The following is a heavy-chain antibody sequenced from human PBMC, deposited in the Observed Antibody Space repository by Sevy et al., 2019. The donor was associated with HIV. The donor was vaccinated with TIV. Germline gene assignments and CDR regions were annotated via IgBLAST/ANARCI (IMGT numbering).Heavy chain of an antibody. D-gene: IGHD5-18*01. Sequence: SETLSLTCTVSGGSISSGGYYWSWIRQHPGKGLEWIGYIYYSWSTYYNPSLKSRVTISVDTSKNQFSLKLSSVTAADTAVYYCARGSDTAMVTIYYFDYWGQGTLVTVSS. J-gene: IGHJ4*02. V-gene: IGHV4-31*03. CDR2: IYYSWST. CDR1: GGSISSGGYY. CDR3: ARGSDTAMVTIYYFDY.